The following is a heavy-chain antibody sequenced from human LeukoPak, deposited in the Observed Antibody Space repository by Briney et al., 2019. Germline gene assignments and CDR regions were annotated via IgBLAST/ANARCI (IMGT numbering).Heavy chain of an antibody. D-gene: IGHD3-22*01. CDR2: ISYDGSNK. Sequence: GGSLRLSCAASGFTFSSYGMHWVRQAPGKGLEWVAVISYDGSNKYYADSVKGRFTISRDNSKNTLYLQMNSLRAEDTAVYYCARDYYDSSGYPQRAYWGQGTLVTVSS. J-gene: IGHJ4*02. CDR1: GFTFSSYG. CDR3: ARDYYDSSGYPQRAY. V-gene: IGHV3-30*19.